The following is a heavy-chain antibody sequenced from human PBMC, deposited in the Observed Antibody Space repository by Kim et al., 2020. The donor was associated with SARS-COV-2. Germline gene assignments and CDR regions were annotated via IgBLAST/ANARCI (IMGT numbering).Heavy chain of an antibody. D-gene: IGHD6-19*01. J-gene: IGHJ4*02. Sequence: AASVKGRFTISRDDSKNTAYLQMNSLKTEDTAVYYCTSDSSGWYGSRGGYWGQGTLVTVSS. V-gene: IGHV3-73*01. CDR3: TSDSSGWYGSRGGY.